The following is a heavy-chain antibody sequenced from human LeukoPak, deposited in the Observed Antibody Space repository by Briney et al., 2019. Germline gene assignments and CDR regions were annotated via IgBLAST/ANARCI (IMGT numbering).Heavy chain of an antibody. CDR1: GFIFSGYW. Sequence: GGSLRLSCADSGFIFSGYWVAWVRQAPGKGLEWVANIKEDGSEKNCVDSVKGRFTISRDNAKNSLYLQMNSLRAEDTAVYYCARAGQWSVTTSRWYYDLWGRGTLVTVSS. CDR3: ARAGQWSVTTSRWYYDL. J-gene: IGHJ2*01. CDR2: IKEDGSEK. V-gene: IGHV3-7*01. D-gene: IGHD4-17*01.